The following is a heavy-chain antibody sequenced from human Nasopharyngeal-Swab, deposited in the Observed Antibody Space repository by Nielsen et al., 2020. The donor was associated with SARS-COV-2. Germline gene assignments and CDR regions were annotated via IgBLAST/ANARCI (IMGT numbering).Heavy chain of an antibody. CDR2: IYYSGST. CDR1: GGSISSGGYY. J-gene: IGHJ2*01. V-gene: IGHV4-31*03. CDR3: ARTLRQNWYFDL. Sequence: LRLSCTVSGGSISSGGYYWSWIRQHPGKGLEWIGYIYYSGSTYYNPSLKSRVTISVDTSKNQFSLKLSSVTAADTAVYYCARTLRQNWYFDLWGRGTLVTVSS.